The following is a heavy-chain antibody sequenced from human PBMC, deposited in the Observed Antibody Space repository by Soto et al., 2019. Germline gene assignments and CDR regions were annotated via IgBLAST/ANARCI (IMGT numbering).Heavy chain of an antibody. CDR1: GGSISSSSYY. CDR3: ARDGYNPYNSYGMDV. CDR2: IYYSGST. D-gene: IGHD5-12*01. V-gene: IGHV4-39*02. Sequence: SETLSLTCTVSGGSISSSSYYWGWIRQPPGKGLEWIGSIYYSGSTYYNPSLKSRVTISVDTSKNQFSLKLSSVTAADTAVYYCARDGYNPYNSYGMDVWGQGTTVTVSS. J-gene: IGHJ6*02.